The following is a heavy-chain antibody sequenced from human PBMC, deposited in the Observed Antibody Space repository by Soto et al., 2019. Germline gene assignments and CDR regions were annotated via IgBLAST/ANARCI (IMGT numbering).Heavy chain of an antibody. D-gene: IGHD6-19*01. Sequence: SETLSLTCTVSGDSISGSSWSWIRQPPGKGLEWIAYMYFSGSTNYNPSLKSRVTISVDTSKNQVSLKLSSVTAADTAVYYCASSGWWYFDYWGQGTLVTVSS. CDR1: GDSISGSS. CDR3: ASSGWWYFDY. J-gene: IGHJ4*02. V-gene: IGHV4-59*01. CDR2: MYFSGST.